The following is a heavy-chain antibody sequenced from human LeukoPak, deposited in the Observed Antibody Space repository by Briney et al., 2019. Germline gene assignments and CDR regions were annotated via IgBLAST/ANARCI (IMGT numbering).Heavy chain of an antibody. D-gene: IGHD6-13*01. CDR1: RFTFSNYA. V-gene: IGHV3-30*04. CDR3: ARAAAETGAFRDNWFDP. Sequence: GRSLRLSCAASRFTFSNYAMHWVRQAPGKGLEWVAVISYDGVNQYYADSVKGRFTISRDNSKNTLYLQMNSLRAEDTTLYYCARAAAETGAFRDNWFDPWGQGTLVTVSS. J-gene: IGHJ5*02. CDR2: ISYDGVNQ.